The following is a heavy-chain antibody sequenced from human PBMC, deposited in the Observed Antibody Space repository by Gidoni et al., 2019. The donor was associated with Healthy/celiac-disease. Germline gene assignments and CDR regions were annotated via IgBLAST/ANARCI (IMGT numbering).Heavy chain of an antibody. CDR3: ARDLEGYYDSSGYYSD. CDR2: ISSSSSYI. CDR1: GFTFSSYS. D-gene: IGHD3-22*01. V-gene: IGHV3-21*01. J-gene: IGHJ4*02. Sequence: EVQLVESGGGLVKPGGSLRLSCAASGFTFSSYSMNWVRQAPGKGLEWVSSISSSSSYIYYADSVKGRFTISRDNAKNSLYLQMNSLRAEDTAVYYCARDLEGYYDSSGYYSDWGQGTLVTVSS.